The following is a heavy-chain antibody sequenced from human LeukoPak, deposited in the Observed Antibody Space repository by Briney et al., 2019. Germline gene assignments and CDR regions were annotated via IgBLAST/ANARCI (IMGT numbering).Heavy chain of an antibody. CDR2: FDPEDGET. D-gene: IGHD2-2*01. Sequence: ASVKVSCKVSGYTLTELSMHWVRQAPGKGLEWMGGFDPEDGETIHAQKFQGRVTMTEDTSTDTAYMELSSLRSEDTAVYYCAATGRQLSARYYYGMDVWGQGTTVTVSS. CDR3: AATGRQLSARYYYGMDV. V-gene: IGHV1-24*01. CDR1: GYTLTELS. J-gene: IGHJ6*02.